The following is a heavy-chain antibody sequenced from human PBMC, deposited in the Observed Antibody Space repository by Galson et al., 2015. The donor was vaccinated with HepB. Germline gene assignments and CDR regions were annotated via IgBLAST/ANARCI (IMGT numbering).Heavy chain of an antibody. J-gene: IGHJ4*02. CDR2: ISSSSSTI. Sequence: SLRLSCAASGFTFSSYSMNWVRQAPGKGLEWVSYISSSSSTIYYADSVKGRFTISRDNAKNSLYLQMSSLRDEDTAVYYCARVRDSSGYLPTYWGQGTLVTVSS. CDR1: GFTFSSYS. CDR3: ARVRDSSGYLPTY. V-gene: IGHV3-48*02. D-gene: IGHD3-22*01.